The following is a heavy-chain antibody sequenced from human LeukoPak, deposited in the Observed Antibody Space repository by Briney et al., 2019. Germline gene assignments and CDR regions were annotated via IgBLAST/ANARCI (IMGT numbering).Heavy chain of an antibody. Sequence: ASVKVSCKASGYTFTSYGISWVRQALGQGLEWMGWISAYNGNTNYAQKLQGRVTMTTDTSTSTAYMELRSLRSDDTAVYYCARGGEWELLPGDFDYWGQGTLVTVSS. J-gene: IGHJ4*02. CDR3: ARGGEWELLPGDFDY. CDR2: ISAYNGNT. D-gene: IGHD1-26*01. V-gene: IGHV1-18*01. CDR1: GYTFTSYG.